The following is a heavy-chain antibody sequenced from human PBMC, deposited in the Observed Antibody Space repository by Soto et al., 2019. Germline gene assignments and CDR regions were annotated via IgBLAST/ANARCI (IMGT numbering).Heavy chain of an antibody. CDR3: ARVNTTLVDHFDC. CDR2: MHRGGTT. D-gene: IGHD5-18*01. Sequence: GGSLRLSCVVSGFSVSATSIFWVRQATVKELEWVSLMHRGGTTDNADSVKGRFTTSRDKSKNTLYLHMNGLRVEDTAVYYCARVNTTLVDHFDCWGQGTLVTVSS. J-gene: IGHJ4*02. CDR1: GFSVSATS. V-gene: IGHV3-53*01.